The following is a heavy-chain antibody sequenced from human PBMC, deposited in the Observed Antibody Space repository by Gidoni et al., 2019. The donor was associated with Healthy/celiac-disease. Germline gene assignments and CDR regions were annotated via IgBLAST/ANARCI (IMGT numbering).Heavy chain of an antibody. J-gene: IGHJ6*03. CDR1: GGSFSGYY. CDR3: ARGRAYYDYVWGSYRGYYMDV. D-gene: IGHD3-16*02. CDR2: IKHSGST. V-gene: IGHV4-34*01. Sequence: QVQLQQWGAGLLKPSETLSLTCAVYGGSFSGYYWTWIRQPPGKGLEWIGEIKHSGSTNYNPSLKSRVTISVDTSKNQFSLKLSSVTAADTAVYYCARGRAYYDYVWGSYRGYYMDVWGKGTTVTVSS.